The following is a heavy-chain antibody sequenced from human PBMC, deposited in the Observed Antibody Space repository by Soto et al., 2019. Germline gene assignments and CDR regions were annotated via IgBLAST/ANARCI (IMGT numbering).Heavy chain of an antibody. Sequence: EVHLVESGGGLVQPGGSLRLSCAASGFTFSEYEMNWVRQGPGKGLEWISYISISGSTIYYADSVKGRFTISRDNARNSLYLQMNSLRAEDTAIYYCARDPRFGVVRGGWYFDLWGRGTLVTVSS. V-gene: IGHV3-48*03. CDR2: ISISGSTI. CDR1: GFTFSEYE. CDR3: ARDPRFGVVRGGWYFDL. J-gene: IGHJ2*01. D-gene: IGHD3-3*01.